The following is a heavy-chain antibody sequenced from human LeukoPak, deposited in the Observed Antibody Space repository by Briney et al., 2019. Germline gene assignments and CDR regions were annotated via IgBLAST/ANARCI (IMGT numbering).Heavy chain of an antibody. D-gene: IGHD3-22*01. CDR2: IYASGST. CDR3: ARIHRRADASAHYYEDWYFDL. Sequence: PSETLSLTCTVSGGSINYNYWSWIRQPAGRGLEWIGRIYASGSTNYNPSLKSQVTMSVDTSNNQLSLKMTSVTAADTAVYYCARIHRRADASAHYYEDWYFDLWGRGTLVTVSS. J-gene: IGHJ2*01. V-gene: IGHV4-4*07. CDR1: GGSINYNY.